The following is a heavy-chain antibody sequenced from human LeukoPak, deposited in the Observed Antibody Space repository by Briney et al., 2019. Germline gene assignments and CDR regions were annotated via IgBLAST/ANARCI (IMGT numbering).Heavy chain of an antibody. J-gene: IGHJ4*02. CDR3: ARDSQGSWIYSVDY. CDR2: INQDGSHK. V-gene: IGHV3-7*05. D-gene: IGHD3-10*01. CDR1: GFTFNNYW. Sequence: QPGGSLRLSCAGSGFTFNNYWMSWVRQAPGEGLEWVANINQDGSHKHYVASVKGRFTISRDNGKNSVYLQMNSLRAEDTAVYYCARDSQGSWIYSVDYWGQGILVTVSS.